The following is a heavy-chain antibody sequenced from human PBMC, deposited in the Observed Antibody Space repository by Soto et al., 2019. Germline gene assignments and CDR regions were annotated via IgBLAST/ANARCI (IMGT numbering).Heavy chain of an antibody. CDR2: INGDGSIT. D-gene: IGHD5-12*01. J-gene: IGHJ5*02. V-gene: IGHV3-74*01. CDR3: VRDSPTNLEDADTVASWFDP. Sequence: EVLLVESGGGLVQPGGSLRLSCAASGFNFNFFWMHWVRQAPGKGLVWVSRINGDGSITNYADSVKGRFTISRDNAKNTLFLQMDSLRVEDTAVYYCVRDSPTNLEDADTVASWFDPWGQGTLVTVSS. CDR1: GFNFNFFW.